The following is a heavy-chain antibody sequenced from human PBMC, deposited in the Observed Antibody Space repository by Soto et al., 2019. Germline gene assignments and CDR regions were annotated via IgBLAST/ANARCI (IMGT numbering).Heavy chain of an antibody. CDR2: IWYDGSNK. CDR3: ARVSLPGYSYGTFDY. V-gene: IGHV3-33*01. J-gene: IGHJ4*02. CDR1: GFTFSSYG. D-gene: IGHD5-18*01. Sequence: GGSLRLSCAASGFTFSSYGMHWVRQAPGKGLEWVAVIWYDGSNKYYADSVKGRFTISRDNSKNTLYLQMNSLRAEDTAVYYCARVSLPGYSYGTFDYWGQGTLVTVSS.